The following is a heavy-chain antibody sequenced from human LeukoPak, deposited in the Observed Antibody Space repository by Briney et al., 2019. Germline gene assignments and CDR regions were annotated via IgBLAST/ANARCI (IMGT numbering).Heavy chain of an antibody. D-gene: IGHD3-10*01. CDR3: AGGGYGSGSYPFDY. V-gene: IGHV4-4*07. J-gene: IGHJ4*02. Sequence: SETLSLTCTVSGGSISSYYWSWIRQPAGKGLEWIGRIYTSGSTNYNPSLKSRVTMSVDTSKNQFSLKLSSVTAADTAVYYCAGGGYGSGSYPFDYWGQGTLVTVSS. CDR1: GGSISSYY. CDR2: IYTSGST.